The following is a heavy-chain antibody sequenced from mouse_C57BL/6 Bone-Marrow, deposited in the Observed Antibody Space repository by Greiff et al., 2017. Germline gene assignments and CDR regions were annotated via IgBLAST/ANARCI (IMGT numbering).Heavy chain of an antibody. V-gene: IGHV5-15*04. Sequence: DVHLVASGGGLVKPGGSLKLSCAASGFTFSDYGMAWVRQAPRKGPEWVAFISNLAYSIYYADTVTGRFTISGENAKNTLYLEMSRLRSEDTAMYYCARRGQLRPLYYAMDYWGQGTSVTVSS. J-gene: IGHJ4*01. CDR2: ISNLAYSI. CDR1: GFTFSDYG. CDR3: ARRGQLRPLYYAMDY. D-gene: IGHD3-2*02.